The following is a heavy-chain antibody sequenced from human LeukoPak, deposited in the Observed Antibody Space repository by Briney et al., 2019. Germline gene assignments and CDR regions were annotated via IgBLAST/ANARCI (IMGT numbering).Heavy chain of an antibody. V-gene: IGHV4-34*01. Sequence: PSETLSLTCVVYGGSFSGYYWTWIRQSPGKGLEWIGEINRGGDTNYNPSLKSRATISVDTSKSQFSLKLSSVTAADTAVYYCARGTGSGSYFHGWGQGTLVTVSS. CDR2: INRGGDT. CDR1: GGSFSGYY. CDR3: ARGTGSGSYFHG. D-gene: IGHD3-10*01. J-gene: IGHJ1*01.